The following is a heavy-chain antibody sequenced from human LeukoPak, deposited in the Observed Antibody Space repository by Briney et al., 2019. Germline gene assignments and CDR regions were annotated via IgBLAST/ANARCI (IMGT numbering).Heavy chain of an antibody. V-gene: IGHV3-7*01. D-gene: IGHD2-15*01. CDR3: ARVGVYCSGGSCHTVDWYFDL. CDR2: IKQDGSEK. J-gene: IGHJ2*01. Sequence: GGSLRLSCAASGFTFSIYWMNWVRQAPGKGLEWVANIKQDGSEKYYVDSVKGRFTISRDNAKNSLYLQMNSLRAEDTALYYCARVGVYCSGGSCHTVDWYFDLWGRGTLVTVSS. CDR1: GFTFSIYW.